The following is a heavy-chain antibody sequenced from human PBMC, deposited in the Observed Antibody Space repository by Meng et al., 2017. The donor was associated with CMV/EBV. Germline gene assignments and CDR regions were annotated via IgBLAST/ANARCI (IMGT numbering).Heavy chain of an antibody. V-gene: IGHV2-5*01. CDR3: AHTYSSSSLFDY. J-gene: IGHJ4*02. Sequence: SGPTLVKPTQTLTLTCTFSGFSLSTSGVGVGWIRQPPGKALEWLALIYWNDDKRYSPSLKSRLTITKDTSKNQVVLTMANMDPVDTATYYCAHTYSSSSLFDYWGQGTLVTVSS. CDR2: IYWNDDK. CDR1: GFSLSTSGVG. D-gene: IGHD6-6*01.